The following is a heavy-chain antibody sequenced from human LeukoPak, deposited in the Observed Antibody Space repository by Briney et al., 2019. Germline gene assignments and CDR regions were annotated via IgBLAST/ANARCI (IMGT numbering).Heavy chain of an antibody. CDR2: ISSSSSTI. J-gene: IGHJ4*02. CDR3: ARGGSSWPIDY. Sequence: PGGSLRLSCAASGFTFSSYSMNWVRQAPGKGLEWVSYISSSSSTIYYADSVKGRFTISRDNAKNSLYLQVNSLRAEDTAVYYCARGGSSWPIDYWGQGTLVTVSS. D-gene: IGHD6-13*01. V-gene: IGHV3-48*04. CDR1: GFTFSSYS.